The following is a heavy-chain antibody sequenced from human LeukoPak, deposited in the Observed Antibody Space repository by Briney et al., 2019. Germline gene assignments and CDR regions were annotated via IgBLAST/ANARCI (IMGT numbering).Heavy chain of an antibody. V-gene: IGHV3-23*01. CDR3: AKCSGGSCYAEYFQH. CDR1: GFTFSSYA. J-gene: IGHJ1*01. D-gene: IGHD2-15*01. Sequence: GESLRLSCAASGFTFSSYAMSWVRQAPGKGLEWVSAISGSGGSTYYADSVKGRFTISRDNSKNTLYLQMNSLRAEDTAVYYCAKCSGGSCYAEYFQHWGQGTLVTVSS. CDR2: ISGSGGST.